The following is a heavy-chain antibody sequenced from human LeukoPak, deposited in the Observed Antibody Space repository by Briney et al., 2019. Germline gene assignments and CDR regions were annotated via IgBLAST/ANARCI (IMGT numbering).Heavy chain of an antibody. V-gene: IGHV3-7*01. D-gene: IGHD2-15*01. CDR1: GFTFSNYW. CDR2: IKQDGSEN. J-gene: IGHJ4*02. CDR3: ARYSYKHDC. Sequence: GGSLRLSCAASGFTFSNYWMSWVRQAPGKGLEWVANIKQDGSENYYVDSVKGRFTISRDNAKNSLYLQMNNVRAEDTAVYYCARYSYKHDCWGQGTLVTVSS.